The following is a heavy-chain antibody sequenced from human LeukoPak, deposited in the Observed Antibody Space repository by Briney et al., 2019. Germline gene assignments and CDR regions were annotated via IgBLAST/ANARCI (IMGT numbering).Heavy chain of an antibody. Sequence: ASVKVSCKASGYSFINYAIHWVRQAPGQSLEWMGWINAGIGNTKYSQKFQGRVAITRDTSASTAYMELSSLRSEDTAVYYCARITMIKAAFDIWGQGTMVTVSS. J-gene: IGHJ3*02. CDR2: INAGIGNT. D-gene: IGHD3-22*01. V-gene: IGHV1-3*01. CDR1: GYSFINYA. CDR3: ARITMIKAAFDI.